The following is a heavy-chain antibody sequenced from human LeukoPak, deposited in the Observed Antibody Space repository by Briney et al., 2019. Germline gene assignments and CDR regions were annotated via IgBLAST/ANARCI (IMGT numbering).Heavy chain of an antibody. CDR2: ISSSSSTI. D-gene: IGHD2-8*01. V-gene: IGHV3-48*01. Sequence: PGGSLRLSCAAAGVTFSSYSMNLVRQAPGKGLEWVSYISSSSSTIYYADSVKGRFTISRDNAKNSLYLQMNSLRAEDTAVYYCARDGPAVTKEGNWFDPWGQGTLVTVSS. CDR1: GVTFSSYS. CDR3: ARDGPAVTKEGNWFDP. J-gene: IGHJ5*02.